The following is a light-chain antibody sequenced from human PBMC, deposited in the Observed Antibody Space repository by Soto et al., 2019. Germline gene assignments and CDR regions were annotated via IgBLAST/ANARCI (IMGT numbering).Light chain of an antibody. CDR2: QDS. CDR1: KLGDKY. CDR3: QAWDSCTEV. J-gene: IGLJ1*01. Sequence: SYELTQPPSVSVSPGQTASITCSGDKLGDKYACWYQQKPGQSPVLVIYQDSKRPSGIPERFSGSNSGNTATLTISGTQAMDEADYYCQAWDSCTEVFGTGTKVTVL. V-gene: IGLV3-1*01.